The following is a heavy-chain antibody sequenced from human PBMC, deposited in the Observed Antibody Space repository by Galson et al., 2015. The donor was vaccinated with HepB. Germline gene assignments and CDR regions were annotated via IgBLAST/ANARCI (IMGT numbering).Heavy chain of an antibody. V-gene: IGHV3-43*01. CDR3: AKDRMMNQLASGPFDC. J-gene: IGHJ4*02. CDR1: AVSLDDYT. Sequence: SLRLACAASAVSLDDYTMHWVRQSPRKGLEWVALVRWDDDTTYYSDSVRGRFIISRDNNKNTLHLQMDSLRTEDTAFYYCAKDRMMNQLASGPFDCWGQGILVAVSS. D-gene: IGHD2-2*01. CDR2: VRWDDDTT.